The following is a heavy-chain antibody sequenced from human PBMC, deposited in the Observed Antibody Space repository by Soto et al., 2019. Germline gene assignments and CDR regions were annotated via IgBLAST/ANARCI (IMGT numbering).Heavy chain of an antibody. V-gene: IGHV3-48*02. CDR1: GFTFSSYT. CDR3: ARRGSGTSPNFDY. D-gene: IGHD1-26*01. CDR2: ISSSSSTI. J-gene: IGHJ4*02. Sequence: GSLRLSCASSGFTFSSYTMNWVLQAPGKGLEWVSYISSSSSTIFYADSVKGRFTISRDNAKNSLYLQMNSLRDEDTAVYYCARRGSGTSPNFDYWGQGTLVTVSS.